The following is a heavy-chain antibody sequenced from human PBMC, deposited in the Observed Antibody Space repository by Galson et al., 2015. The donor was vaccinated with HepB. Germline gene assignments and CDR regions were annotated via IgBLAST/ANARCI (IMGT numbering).Heavy chain of an antibody. CDR2: INPDTSET. V-gene: IGHV5-51*01. CDR3: ARGVGGQRGGMDV. D-gene: IGHD3-16*01. J-gene: IGHJ6*02. Sequence: QSGAEVKKPGESLKISCEGSGYSFTGYWMGWVRQMPGKGLEWMGFINPDTSETKYRPSFQGQVTISAGKSISTAFLQWSSLKGSDTAVYYCARGVGGQRGGMDVWGQGATVIVSS. CDR1: GYSFTGYW.